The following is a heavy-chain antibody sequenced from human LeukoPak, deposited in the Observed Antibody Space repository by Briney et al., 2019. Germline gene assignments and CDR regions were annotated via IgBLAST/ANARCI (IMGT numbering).Heavy chain of an antibody. CDR2: VKQDGSEK. Sequence: GGSLRLSCAASELTFSNHWMSWVRQAPGKGLEWVANVKQDGSEKFYVDSVKGRFTISRDNAKNSLYLQMNSLRAEDTAVYYCARGRPGMGIVIDYWGQGTLVTVS. CDR3: ARGRPGMGIVIDY. V-gene: IGHV3-7*01. J-gene: IGHJ4*02. CDR1: ELTFSNHW. D-gene: IGHD7-27*01.